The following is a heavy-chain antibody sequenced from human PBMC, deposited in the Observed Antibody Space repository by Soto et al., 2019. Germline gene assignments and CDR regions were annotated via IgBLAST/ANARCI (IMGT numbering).Heavy chain of an antibody. D-gene: IGHD4-17*01. CDR2: IHNGERT. J-gene: IGHJ6*02. CDR1: GASTSSYC. CDR3: SYGDSTAPMVP. Sequence: SETLSLTCSVSGASTSSYCWSWFRQAPRKGLEYIGYIHNGERTNYNPALESRVTISADTSKNQFSLRLSSVTAADTAMYYCSYGDSTAPMVPWGQGTTVTXS. V-gene: IGHV4-59*01.